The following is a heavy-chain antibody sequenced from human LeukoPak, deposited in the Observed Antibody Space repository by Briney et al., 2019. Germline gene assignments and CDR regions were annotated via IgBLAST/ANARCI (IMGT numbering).Heavy chain of an antibody. CDR1: GYTFTSYD. CDR3: ARARGGYG. CDR2: MNPNSGNT. V-gene: IGHV1-8*01. J-gene: IGHJ4*02. Sequence: GASVRISCKASGYTFTSYDINWVRQTTGQGLEWMGWMNPNSGNTGYAQRFQGRVTMTRATSISTAYMELISLTSEDTAVYYCARARGGYGWGQGTLVTVSS. D-gene: IGHD5-12*01.